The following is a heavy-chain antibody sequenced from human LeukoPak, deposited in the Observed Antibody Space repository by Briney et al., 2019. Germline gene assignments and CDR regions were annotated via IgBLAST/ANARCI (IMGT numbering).Heavy chain of an antibody. V-gene: IGHV4-4*02. CDR3: ARNGGHNQEH. Sequence: PSETLSLTCAVSAASISRGSWWCWIRQPPGKGLEGIGEFSHSGITNFNPSLKIRVTISVDKSRNQFSLNLISVTAADTAVYFCARNGGHNQEHWGQGTLVTVSS. CDR2: FSHSGIT. CDR1: AASISRGSW. D-gene: IGHD1-1*01. J-gene: IGHJ4*02.